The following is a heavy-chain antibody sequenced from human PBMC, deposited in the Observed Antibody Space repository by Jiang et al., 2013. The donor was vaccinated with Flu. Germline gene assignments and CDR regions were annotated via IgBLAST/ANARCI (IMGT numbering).Heavy chain of an antibody. V-gene: IGHV1-46*03. J-gene: IGHJ6*02. Sequence: SGAEVKKPGASVKVSCKASGYAFTSYYLHWVRQAPGQGLEWMGTINPSGGSTSYAQKFQGRVTMTRDTSTSTVYMELSSLRSEDTAVYYCARGDYYDSRGYYNYYYYGMDVWGQGTTVTVSS. CDR3: ARGDYYDSRGYYNYYYYGMDV. CDR1: GYAFTSYY. D-gene: IGHD3-22*01. CDR2: INPSGGST.